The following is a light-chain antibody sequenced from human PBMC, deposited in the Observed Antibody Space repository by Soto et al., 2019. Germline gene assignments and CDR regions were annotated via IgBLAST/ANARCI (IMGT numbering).Light chain of an antibody. CDR3: QQYASSPPVT. CDR1: QSVSSNY. Sequence: EIVLTQSPDTLSLSPGERATLSCRASQSVSSNYLAWYQHKPGQAPRLLIYGASSRATGIPDRFSGSGSGTDFTLTISRLEPEDFAVYYCQQYASSPPVTFGPGTKVDIK. J-gene: IGKJ3*01. CDR2: GAS. V-gene: IGKV3-20*01.